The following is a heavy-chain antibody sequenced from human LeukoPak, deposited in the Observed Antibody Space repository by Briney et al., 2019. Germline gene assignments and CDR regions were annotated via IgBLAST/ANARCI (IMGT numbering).Heavy chain of an antibody. J-gene: IGHJ6*02. CDR1: GGSFSGYY. Sequence: SETLSLTCAVYGGSFSGYYWSWIRQPPGKGLEWIGEINHSRSTNYNPSLKSRVTISVDTSKNQFSLKLSSVTAADTAVYYCARHGPLGDFWSGYYASGHYGMDVWGQGTTVTVSS. V-gene: IGHV4-34*01. CDR2: INHSRST. D-gene: IGHD3-3*01. CDR3: ARHGPLGDFWSGYYASGHYGMDV.